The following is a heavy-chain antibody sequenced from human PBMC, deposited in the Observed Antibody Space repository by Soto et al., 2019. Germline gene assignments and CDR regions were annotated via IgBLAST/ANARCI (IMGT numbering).Heavy chain of an antibody. Sequence: GGSLRLSCAASGFTFDDYTMHWVRQAPGKGLEWVSLISWDGGSTYYADSVKGRFTISRDNSKNSLYLQMNSLRTEDTALYYCAKFRSSSSSDAFDIWGQGTMVTVSS. J-gene: IGHJ3*02. V-gene: IGHV3-43*01. CDR1: GFTFDDYT. CDR3: AKFRSSSSSDAFDI. CDR2: ISWDGGST. D-gene: IGHD6-6*01.